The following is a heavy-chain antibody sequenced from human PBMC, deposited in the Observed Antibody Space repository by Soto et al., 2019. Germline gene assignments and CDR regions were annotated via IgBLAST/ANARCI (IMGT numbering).Heavy chain of an antibody. CDR3: AKHDRRDYYDSSGYYYLFDY. Sequence: QVQLVESGGGVVQPGRSLRLSCAASGFTFSSYGMHWVRQAPGKGLEWVAVISSDGSNKYYADSVKGRFTISRDNSKNTLYLQMNSLRAEDTAVYYCAKHDRRDYYDSSGYYYLFDYWGQGTLVTVSS. CDR2: ISSDGSNK. J-gene: IGHJ4*02. D-gene: IGHD3-22*01. V-gene: IGHV3-30*18. CDR1: GFTFSSYG.